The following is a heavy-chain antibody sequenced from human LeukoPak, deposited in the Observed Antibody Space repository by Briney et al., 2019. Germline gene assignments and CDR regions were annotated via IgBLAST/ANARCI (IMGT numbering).Heavy chain of an antibody. D-gene: IGHD6-13*01. CDR2: IYSDGST. J-gene: IGHJ4*02. Sequence: GGSLRLSCAASGFTVSSNYMSWVRQAPGKGLEWVSVIYSDGSTYYADSVKGRFTISRDNSKNTLYLQMNSLRAEDTAVYYCARVPVDSSSWAFDYWGQGTLVTVSS. V-gene: IGHV3-66*02. CDR3: ARVPVDSSSWAFDY. CDR1: GFTVSSNY.